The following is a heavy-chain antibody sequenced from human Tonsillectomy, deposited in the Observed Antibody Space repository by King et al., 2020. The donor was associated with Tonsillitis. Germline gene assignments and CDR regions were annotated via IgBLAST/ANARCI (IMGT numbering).Heavy chain of an antibody. CDR1: GFTFRSYA. CDR2: ISGRGYKT. D-gene: IGHD2-15*01. V-gene: IGHV3-23*04. Sequence: QLVQSGGGLVQPGGPLRLSCAASGFTFRSYALSWVRQSPGKGLQWVSAISGRGYKTYYIDSVKGRFTISRDNSKNTVSLQMNSLRAEDTGVYYCVREMLTGSCADYWGQGTLVTVSS. J-gene: IGHJ4*02. CDR3: VREMLTGSCADY.